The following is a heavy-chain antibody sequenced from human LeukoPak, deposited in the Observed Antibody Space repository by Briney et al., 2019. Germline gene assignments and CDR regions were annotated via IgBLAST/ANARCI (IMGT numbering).Heavy chain of an antibody. CDR1: GGSISSGDYY. CDR3: ARVRGYWAFDY. V-gene: IGHV4-30-4*01. CDR2: IYYSGST. D-gene: IGHD4-23*01. Sequence: SQTLSLTCTVSGGSISSGDYYWSWVRQPPGKGLEWIGYIYYSGSTYYNTSLKSRVTISVDTSKNQFSLKLSSVTAADTAVYYCARVRGYWAFDYWGQGTLVTVSS. J-gene: IGHJ4*02.